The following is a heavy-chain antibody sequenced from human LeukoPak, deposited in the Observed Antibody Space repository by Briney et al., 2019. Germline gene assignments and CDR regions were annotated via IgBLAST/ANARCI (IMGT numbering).Heavy chain of an antibody. CDR2: IIPILGIA. J-gene: IGHJ4*02. D-gene: IGHD3-22*01. Sequence: ASVKVSCKASGGTFSSYTISWVRQAPGQGPEWMGRIIPILGIANYAQKFQGRVTITADKSTSTAYMELSSLRSEDTAVYYCASSGITMIAEYFDYWGQGTLVTVSS. V-gene: IGHV1-69*02. CDR3: ASSGITMIAEYFDY. CDR1: GGTFSSYT.